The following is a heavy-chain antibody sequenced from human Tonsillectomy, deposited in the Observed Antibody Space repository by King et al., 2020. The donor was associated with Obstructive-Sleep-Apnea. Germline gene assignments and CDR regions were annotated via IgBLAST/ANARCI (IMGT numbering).Heavy chain of an antibody. CDR3: AKDMSDILTGIGY. CDR1: GFTFDDYA. D-gene: IGHD3-9*01. V-gene: IGHV3-9*01. Sequence: VQLVESGGGLVQPGRSLRLSCAASGFTFDDYAMHWVRQAPGKGLEWVSGISWKSGSIGYADSVKGRFTISRDNAKNSLYLQMNSLRPEDTALYYCAKDMSDILTGIGYWGQGTLVTVSS. CDR2: ISWKSGSI. J-gene: IGHJ4*02.